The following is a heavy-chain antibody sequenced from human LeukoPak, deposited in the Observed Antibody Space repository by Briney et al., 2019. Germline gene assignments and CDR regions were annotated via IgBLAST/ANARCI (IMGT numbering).Heavy chain of an antibody. Sequence: PGGSLRLSCAASGFTFNSYTMNWVRQAPGKGLEWVSYISSSSSTIYYADSVKGRFTISRDSAKNSLYLQMNSLRAEDTAVYYCARDRVGALDYWGQGTLVTVSS. CDR2: ISSSSSTI. CDR1: GFTFNSYT. D-gene: IGHD1-26*01. V-gene: IGHV3-48*04. CDR3: ARDRVGALDY. J-gene: IGHJ4*02.